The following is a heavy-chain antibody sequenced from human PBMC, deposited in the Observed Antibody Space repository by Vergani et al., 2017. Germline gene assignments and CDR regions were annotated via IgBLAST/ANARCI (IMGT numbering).Heavy chain of an antibody. V-gene: IGHV3-23*01. CDR3: AKTSNYDFWSGYYMGIDY. D-gene: IGHD3-3*01. Sequence: EVQLLESGGGLVQPGGSLRLSCAASGFTFSSYAMSWVRQAPGKGLEWVSAISVSGGSTYYADSVKGRFTITRDNSKNTLYLQMNSLRAEDTAVYYCAKTSNYDFWSGYYMGIDYWGQGTLVTVSS. CDR1: GFTFSSYA. CDR2: ISVSGGST. J-gene: IGHJ4*02.